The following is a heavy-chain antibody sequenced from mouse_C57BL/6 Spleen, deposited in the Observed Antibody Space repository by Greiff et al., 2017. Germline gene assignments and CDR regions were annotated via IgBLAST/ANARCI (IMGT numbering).Heavy chain of an antibody. J-gene: IGHJ1*03. CDR2: ISSGSSTI. D-gene: IGHD2-14*01. Sequence: EVHLVESGGGLVKPGGSLKLSCAASGFTFSDYGMHWVRQAPEKGLEWVAYISSGSSTIYYADTVKGRFTISRDNAKNTLFLQMTSLRSEDTAMYYCARHYRETWYFDVWGTGTTVTVSS. CDR1: GFTFSDYG. V-gene: IGHV5-17*01. CDR3: ARHYRETWYFDV.